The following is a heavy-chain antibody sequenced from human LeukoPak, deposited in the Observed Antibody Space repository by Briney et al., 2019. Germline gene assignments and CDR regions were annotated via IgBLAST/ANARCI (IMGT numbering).Heavy chain of an antibody. D-gene: IGHD4-23*01. CDR1: GYTFTSYD. CDR3: ARAPSTVVTQIDY. CDR2: IIPILGIA. V-gene: IGHV1-69*04. J-gene: IGHJ4*02. Sequence: SVKVSCKASGYTFTSYDISWVRQAPGQGLEWMGRIIPILGIANYAQKFQGRVTITADKSTSTAYMELSSLRSEDTAVYYCARAPSTVVTQIDYWGQGTLVTVSS.